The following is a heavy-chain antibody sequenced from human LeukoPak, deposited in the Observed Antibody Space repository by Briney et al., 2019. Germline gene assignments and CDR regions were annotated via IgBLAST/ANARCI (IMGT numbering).Heavy chain of an antibody. CDR3: ARGKGYYYYYMDV. V-gene: IGHV1-46*01. CDR2: ISPSGGST. CDR1: GYTFTSNY. Sequence: ASVKVSCKAFGYTFTSNYMHWVRQAPGQGPEWMGVISPSGGSTTYAQKFQGRVTLTRDMSTSTDYLELSSLRSEDTAVYYCARGKGYYYYYMDVWGKGTTVTVSS. J-gene: IGHJ6*03.